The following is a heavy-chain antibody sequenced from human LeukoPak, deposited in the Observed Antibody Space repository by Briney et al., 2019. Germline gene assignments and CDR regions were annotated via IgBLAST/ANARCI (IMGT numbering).Heavy chain of an antibody. J-gene: IGHJ4*02. CDR1: GGSFSSYY. CDR2: INHSGST. CDR3: ARGRGIAARIGRIFDY. D-gene: IGHD6-6*01. Sequence: SETLSLTCAVYGGSFSSYYWSWIRQPPGKGLEWIGEINHSGSTNYNPSLKSRVTISVDTSKNQFSLKLSSVTAADTAVYYCARGRGIAARIGRIFDYWGQGTLVTVSS. V-gene: IGHV4-34*01.